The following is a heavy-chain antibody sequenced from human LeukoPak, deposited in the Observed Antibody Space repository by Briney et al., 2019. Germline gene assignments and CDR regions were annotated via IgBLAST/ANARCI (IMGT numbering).Heavy chain of an antibody. CDR2: ISAYNGNT. D-gene: IGHD6-25*01. J-gene: IGHJ4*02. Sequence: GASVKVSCKASGYTFTSYGISWVRQAPGQGLEWMGWISAYNGNTNYAQKLQGRVTMTTDTSTSTAYMELRSLRSDDTAVYYCARAIMGQQRLISPPEYYFDYWGQGTLVTVSS. CDR3: ARAIMGQQRLISPPEYYFDY. CDR1: GYTFTSYG. V-gene: IGHV1-18*01.